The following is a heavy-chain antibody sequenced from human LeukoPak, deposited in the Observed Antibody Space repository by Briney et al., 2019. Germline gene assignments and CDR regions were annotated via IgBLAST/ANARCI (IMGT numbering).Heavy chain of an antibody. CDR2: INHNGNVN. V-gene: IGHV3-7*01. J-gene: IGHJ4*02. Sequence: GGSLRLSWAASGFTFSSYWMNWARQAPGKGLEWVASINHNGNVNYYVDSVKGRFTISRDNAKNSLYLQMSSLRAEDTAVYYCATDRGWRTSGYYLYYFEYWGQGTLVTYSS. CDR1: GFTFSSYW. CDR3: ATDRGWRTSGYYLYYFEY. D-gene: IGHD3-3*01.